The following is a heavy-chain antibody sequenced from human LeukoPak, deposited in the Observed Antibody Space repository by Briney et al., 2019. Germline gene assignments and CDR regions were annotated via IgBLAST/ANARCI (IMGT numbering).Heavy chain of an antibody. V-gene: IGHV5-51*01. CDR3: ARHLHSSGYFHFDY. Sequence: GESLKISCRGSGYRFTNYWIGWVGQMPGNGLEWVGIIYPGDSDTRDNPSFQGQVTISGDKSISTAYLKWSSLRASDTAHYYCARHLHSSGYFHFDYWGQGTLVTVSS. CDR2: IYPGDSDT. J-gene: IGHJ4*02. CDR1: GYRFTNYW. D-gene: IGHD6-19*01.